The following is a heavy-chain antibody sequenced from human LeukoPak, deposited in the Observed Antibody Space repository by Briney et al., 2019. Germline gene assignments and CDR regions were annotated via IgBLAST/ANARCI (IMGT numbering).Heavy chain of an antibody. CDR3: ASRYTISAVSVDY. J-gene: IGHJ4*02. Sequence: GGSLRLSCDASGFTVSSNYMSWVRQAPGKGLEWVSVIYSSGSTYYADSVKGRFTISRDNSKNTLYLQMNSLRAEDTAVYYCASRYTISAVSVDYWGQGTLVTVSS. V-gene: IGHV3-66*01. CDR2: IYSSGST. CDR1: GFTVSSNY. D-gene: IGHD6-13*01.